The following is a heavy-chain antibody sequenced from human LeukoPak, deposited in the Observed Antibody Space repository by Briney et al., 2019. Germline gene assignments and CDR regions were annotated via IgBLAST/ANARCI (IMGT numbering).Heavy chain of an antibody. V-gene: IGHV1-46*01. D-gene: IGHD2-15*01. CDR2: INPSGGST. CDR3: ARGDCSAGSCYPYFYY. CDR1: GHTFTSYY. Sequence: ASEKVSCKASGHTFTSYYMHWVRQAPGQGLEWMGIINPSGGSTSYAQKFQGRVTMTRDTSTSTVYMELSSLRSEDTAVYYCARGDCSAGSCYPYFYYWGQGTLVTVSS. J-gene: IGHJ4*02.